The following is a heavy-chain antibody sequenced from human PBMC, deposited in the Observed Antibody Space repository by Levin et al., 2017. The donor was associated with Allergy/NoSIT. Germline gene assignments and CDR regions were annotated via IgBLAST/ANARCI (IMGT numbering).Heavy chain of an antibody. CDR2: LKQDGNEK. CDR1: GFSFSNYW. Sequence: PGGSLRLSCAASGFSFSNYWMSWVRLAPGKGLEWVASLKQDGNEKYYVDSVKGRFTISRDNAKNSLYLQMNSLRAEDTAVYYCARDLPENINLWFDPWGQGTLVTVSS. D-gene: IGHD2-2*01. V-gene: IGHV3-7*04. J-gene: IGHJ5*02. CDR3: ARDLPENINLWFDP.